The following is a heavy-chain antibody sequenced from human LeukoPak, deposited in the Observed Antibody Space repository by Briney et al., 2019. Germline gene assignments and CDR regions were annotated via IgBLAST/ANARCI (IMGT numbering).Heavy chain of an antibody. Sequence: SETLSLTCTVSGGSISSGGYYWSWIRQPPGKGLEWIGEINHSGSTNYNPSLKSRVTISVDSSKNHFSLKLTSVTAADTAVYYCARLGAGSFDPWGQGTLVTVSS. CDR1: GGSISSGGYY. CDR2: INHSGST. CDR3: ARLGAGSFDP. D-gene: IGHD3-10*01. J-gene: IGHJ5*02. V-gene: IGHV4-39*02.